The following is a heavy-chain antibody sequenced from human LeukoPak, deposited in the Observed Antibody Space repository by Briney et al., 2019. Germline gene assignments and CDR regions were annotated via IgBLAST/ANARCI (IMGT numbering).Heavy chain of an antibody. CDR1: GGTFSSYA. V-gene: IGHV1-69*05. D-gene: IGHD6-19*01. Sequence: GASVKVSCKASGGTFSSYAISWVRQAPGQGLEWMGGIIPIFGTANYAQKFQGRVTTTTDESTSTAYMELSSLRSEDTAVYYCIRSIAVAGNFGYWGQGTLVTVSS. J-gene: IGHJ4*02. CDR2: IIPIFGTA. CDR3: IRSIAVAGNFGY.